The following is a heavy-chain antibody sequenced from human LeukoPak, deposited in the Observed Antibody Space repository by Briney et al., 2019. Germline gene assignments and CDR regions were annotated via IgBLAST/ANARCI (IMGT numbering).Heavy chain of an antibody. Sequence: SETLSLTCTVSGGSISSSSYYWGWIRQPPGKGLEWIGSIYYSGSTYYNPSLKSRVTISVDTSKNQFSLKLSSVTAADTAVYYCARVTPVPYYYGSGRSRFDPWGQGTLVTVSS. CDR3: ARVTPVPYYYGSGRSRFDP. CDR1: GGSISSSSYY. D-gene: IGHD3-10*01. CDR2: IYYSGST. J-gene: IGHJ5*02. V-gene: IGHV4-39*07.